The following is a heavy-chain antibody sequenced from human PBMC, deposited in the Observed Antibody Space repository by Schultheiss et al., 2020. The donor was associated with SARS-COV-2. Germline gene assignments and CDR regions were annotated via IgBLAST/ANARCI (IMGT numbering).Heavy chain of an antibody. Sequence: GGSLRLSCAASGFTFSSYGMHWVRQAPGKGLEWVAVIWYDGSNKYYADSVKGRFTISRDNSQNTLYLQMNSLRAEDTAVYYCAKDLGLVPAALNWFDPWGQGTLVTVSS. CDR2: IWYDGSNK. CDR1: GFTFSSYG. V-gene: IGHV3-33*06. J-gene: IGHJ5*02. CDR3: AKDLGLVPAALNWFDP. D-gene: IGHD2-2*01.